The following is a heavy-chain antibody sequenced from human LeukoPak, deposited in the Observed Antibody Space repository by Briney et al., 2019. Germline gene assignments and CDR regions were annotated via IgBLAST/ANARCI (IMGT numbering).Heavy chain of an antibody. V-gene: IGHV3-21*01. CDR3: ARGGAVTVTKEVDY. J-gene: IGHJ4*02. D-gene: IGHD4-11*01. CDR1: DFSFSQFG. CDR2: ISSSSSYI. Sequence: GGSLRLSCVASDFSFSQFGMNWVRQAPGKGLEWVSSISSSSSYIYYADSVKGRFTISRDNAKNSLYLQMKSLRAEGTVVYYCARGGAVTVTKEVDYWGQGTLVTVSS.